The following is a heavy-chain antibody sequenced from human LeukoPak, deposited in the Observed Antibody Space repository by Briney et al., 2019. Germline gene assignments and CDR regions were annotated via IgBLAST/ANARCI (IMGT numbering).Heavy chain of an antibody. Sequence: SSETLSLTCTVSGGSISSSSYYWGWIRQPPGKGLEWIGSIYYSGSTYYNPSLKSRVTISVDTSKNQFSLKLSSVTAADTAVYYCARQGYWHGGSSYWGQGTLVTVSS. V-gene: IGHV4-39*01. CDR2: IYYSGST. CDR1: GGSISSSSYY. D-gene: IGHD4-23*01. J-gene: IGHJ4*02. CDR3: ARQGYWHGGSSY.